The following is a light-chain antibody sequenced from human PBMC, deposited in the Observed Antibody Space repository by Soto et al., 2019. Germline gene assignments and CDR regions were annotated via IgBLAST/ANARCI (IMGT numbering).Light chain of an antibody. V-gene: IGKV1-33*01. J-gene: IGKJ4*01. CDR1: QDISNY. CDR3: QQYDNRFLT. Sequence: DIQMTQSPSSLSASVGDRATITCQASQDISNYLNWYQQKPGQAPKLRIYEASNLETGVPSRFSGSGSGTAISGNISSLQPEGIAAYYWQQYDNRFLTFSGGNKVEIK. CDR2: EAS.